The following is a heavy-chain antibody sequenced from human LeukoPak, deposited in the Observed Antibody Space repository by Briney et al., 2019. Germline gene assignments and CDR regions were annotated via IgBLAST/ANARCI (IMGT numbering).Heavy chain of an antibody. J-gene: IGHJ5*02. D-gene: IGHD3-10*01. CDR1: GITFTQSG. CDR3: VLSYDSGTTWVDH. CDR2: IRLFATNT. V-gene: IGHV3-30*02. Sequence: PGGSRRLSCGASGITFTQSGTDGVRKTPGKGLGWWAPIRLFATNTYYAHSVKGRFIVSRYNTKNSLYLQMNSLRAEDTALYYCVLSYDSGTTWVDHWGQGAMVTVSS.